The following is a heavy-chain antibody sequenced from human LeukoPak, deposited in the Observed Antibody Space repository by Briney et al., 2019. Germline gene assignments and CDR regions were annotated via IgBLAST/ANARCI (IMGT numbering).Heavy chain of an antibody. D-gene: IGHD3-22*01. Sequence: SETLSLTCTVSGASLSSDDQYWNWIPQSPGKGLEWIGSIHPSGMLYNNPSLESRFTISIDTSKNQFSLNLNSVTAADTAVYFCSRGLDSRKLGYWGQGTLVTVSS. V-gene: IGHV4-31*03. CDR3: SRGLDSRKLGY. CDR2: IHPSGML. J-gene: IGHJ4*02. CDR1: GASLSSDDQY.